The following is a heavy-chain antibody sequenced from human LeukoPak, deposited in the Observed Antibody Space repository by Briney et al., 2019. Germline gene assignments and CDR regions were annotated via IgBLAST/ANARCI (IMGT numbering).Heavy chain of an antibody. CDR1: GFTFSSYE. V-gene: IGHV3-48*03. J-gene: IGHJ4*02. CDR2: ISSSGSTI. D-gene: IGHD5-12*01. CDR3: ARVPAPSGYGRYHYFDY. Sequence: GESLRLSCAASGFTFSSYEMNWVRQAPGKGLEWVSYISSSGSTIYYADSVKGRFTISRDNAKNSLYLQMNSLRAEDTALFYCARVPAPSGYGRYHYFDYWGQGTLVTVSS.